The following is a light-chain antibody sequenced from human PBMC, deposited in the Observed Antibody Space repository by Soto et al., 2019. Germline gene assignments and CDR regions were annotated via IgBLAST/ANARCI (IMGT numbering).Light chain of an antibody. CDR2: GAS. CDR3: QQYDSSPET. V-gene: IGKV3-20*01. J-gene: IGKJ1*01. Sequence: EIVLTQSPGTLSLSPGERATLSCRASQSVSSNYVAWYQHKPGQAPRLLIYGASSRVTGIPDRFRGSGSGTDFTLTISRLEPEDFAVYYCQQYDSSPETFGQGTKVEIK. CDR1: QSVSSNY.